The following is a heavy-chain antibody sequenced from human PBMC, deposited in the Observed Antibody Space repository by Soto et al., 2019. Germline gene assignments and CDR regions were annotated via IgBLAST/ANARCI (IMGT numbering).Heavy chain of an antibody. V-gene: IGHV3-30-3*01. CDR1: GFTFSSYA. D-gene: IGHD2-15*01. J-gene: IGHJ5*02. Sequence: GGSLRLSCAASGFTFSSYAMHWVRQAPGKGLEWVAVISYDGSNKYYADSVKGRFTISRDNSKNTLYLQMNSLRAEDTAVYYCARDEGCSGGSCLLVYNWFDPWGQGTLGTVS. CDR3: ARDEGCSGGSCLLVYNWFDP. CDR2: ISYDGSNK.